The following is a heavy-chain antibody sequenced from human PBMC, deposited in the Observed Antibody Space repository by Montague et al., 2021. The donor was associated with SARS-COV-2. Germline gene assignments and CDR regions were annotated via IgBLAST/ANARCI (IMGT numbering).Heavy chain of an antibody. Sequence: SETLSLTCTVSGGSISSSSYYWGWIRQPPGKGLEWTGSIYYSGSTYYNPSLKSRVTISVDTSKNQFSLKLSSVTAADTAVYYCARQSQAEIVLMVYAMGGWFDPWGQGTLVTVSS. CDR1: GGSISSSSYY. CDR3: ARQSQAEIVLMVYAMGGWFDP. CDR2: IYYSGST. V-gene: IGHV4-39*01. J-gene: IGHJ5*02. D-gene: IGHD2-8*01.